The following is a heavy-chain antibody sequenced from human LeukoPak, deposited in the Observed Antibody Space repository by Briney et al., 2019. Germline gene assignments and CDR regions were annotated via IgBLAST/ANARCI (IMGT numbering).Heavy chain of an antibody. Sequence: SVKVSCKASGGTFSSYAISWVRQAPGQGLEWMGRIIPILGIANYAQKFQGRVTMTRDTSTSTVYMELSSLRSEDTAVYYCASRVAARGFNYYYGMDVWGQGTTVTVSS. CDR3: ASRVAARGFNYYYGMDV. CDR1: GGTFSSYA. CDR2: IIPILGIA. D-gene: IGHD2-15*01. J-gene: IGHJ6*02. V-gene: IGHV1-69*04.